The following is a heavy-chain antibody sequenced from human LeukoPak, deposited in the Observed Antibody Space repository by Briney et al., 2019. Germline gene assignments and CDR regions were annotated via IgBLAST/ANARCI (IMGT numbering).Heavy chain of an antibody. D-gene: IGHD4-17*01. V-gene: IGHV1-69*04. CDR3: ARDLTTVVTIYGMDV. CDR2: IIPILGIA. CDR1: GGTFSIYA. J-gene: IGHJ6*02. Sequence: SVNVSFKASGGTFSIYAISWVRQAPGQGREWVGRIIPILGIANYAQKFQGRVTITADKSTSTAYMELSSLRSEDTAVYYCARDLTTVVTIYGMDVWGQGTTVTVSS.